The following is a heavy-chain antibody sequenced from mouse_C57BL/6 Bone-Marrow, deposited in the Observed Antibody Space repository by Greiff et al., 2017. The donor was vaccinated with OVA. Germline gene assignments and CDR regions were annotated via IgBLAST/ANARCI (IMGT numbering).Heavy chain of an antibody. CDR1: GFNIKDDY. CDR3: TSYGNFDY. CDR2: IDPENGGN. V-gene: IGHV14-4*01. D-gene: IGHD2-1*01. Sequence: EVQLQQSGAELVRPGASVQLSCPASGFNIKDDYMHWVKQRPEQGLAWIGWIDPENGGNEYASKFQGKATITADTSSTTAYLQLSSLTSEDTAVYYCTSYGNFDYWGQGTTLTVSS. J-gene: IGHJ2*01.